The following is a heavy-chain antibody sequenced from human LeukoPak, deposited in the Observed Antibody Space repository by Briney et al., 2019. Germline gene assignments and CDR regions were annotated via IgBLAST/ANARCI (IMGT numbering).Heavy chain of an antibody. CDR3: ARDPHLSGYLFDY. V-gene: IGHV1-46*01. CDR2: INHSGSST. J-gene: IGHJ4*02. CDR1: GYTFTSYY. Sequence: ASVKVSCKASGYTFTSYYMHWVRHAPGQGLEWMGIINHSGSSTSYAQKFHGRVTMTRDTSTSTVYMELSSLRSEDTAVYYCARDPHLSGYLFDYWGQGTLVTVSS. D-gene: IGHD3-22*01.